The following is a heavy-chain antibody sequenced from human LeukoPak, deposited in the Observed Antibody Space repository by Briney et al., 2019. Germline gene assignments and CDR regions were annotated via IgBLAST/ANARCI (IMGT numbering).Heavy chain of an antibody. CDR1: GGSISSSSYY. CDR3: ARPSHRYNWKFCAFDI. Sequence: TSETLSLTCTVSGGSISSSSYYWGWIRQPPVKGLEWIGSIYYSGSTYYNPSLKSRVTISVDTSKNQFSLKLSSVTAADTAVYYCARPSHRYNWKFCAFDIWGQGTMVTVSS. D-gene: IGHD1-20*01. V-gene: IGHV4-39*01. J-gene: IGHJ3*02. CDR2: IYYSGST.